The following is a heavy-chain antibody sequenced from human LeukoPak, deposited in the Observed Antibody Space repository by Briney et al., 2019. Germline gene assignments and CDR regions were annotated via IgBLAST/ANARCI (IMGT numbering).Heavy chain of an antibody. CDR1: GGSISSSLYY. V-gene: IGHV4-39*01. CDR2: IYYSGST. Sequence: PSETLSLTCTVSGGSISSSLYYWGWIRQPPGMGLEWIGSIYYSGSTSDNPSLKSRVTISVDTSKNQFSLKLSSVAAADTAVYYCARHVGYYYYMDVWGKGTTVTISS. CDR3: ARHVGYYYYMDV. J-gene: IGHJ6*03.